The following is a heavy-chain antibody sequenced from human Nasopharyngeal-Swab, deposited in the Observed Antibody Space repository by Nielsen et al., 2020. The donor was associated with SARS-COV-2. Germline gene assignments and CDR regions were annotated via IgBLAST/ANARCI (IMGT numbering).Heavy chain of an antibody. D-gene: IGHD4-23*01. CDR2: ISSSGSTI. J-gene: IGHJ4*02. Sequence: GESLKISCAASGFTFSDYYMSWIRQAPGKGLEWVSYISSSGSTIYYADSVKGRFTISRDNAKNSLYLQMNSLRAEDTAVYYCAREDYGGNMNYWGQGTLVTVSS. CDR3: AREDYGGNMNY. V-gene: IGHV3-11*04. CDR1: GFTFSDYY.